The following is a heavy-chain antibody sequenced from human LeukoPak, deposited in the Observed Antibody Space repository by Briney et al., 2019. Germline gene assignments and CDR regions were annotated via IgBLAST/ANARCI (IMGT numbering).Heavy chain of an antibody. CDR1: GFNFNGVW. D-gene: IGHD1-14*01. Sequence: GGSLRLSCAASGFNFNGVWMSWVRQAPGKGLEWVGRSTSNGRTTGYAPPVEGRFTISRDASINTLYLQMNSLKTEDTAVYYCATFNQRDAFDFWGQGTMVTVSS. CDR3: ATFNQRDAFDF. V-gene: IGHV3-15*01. CDR2: STSNGRTT. J-gene: IGHJ3*01.